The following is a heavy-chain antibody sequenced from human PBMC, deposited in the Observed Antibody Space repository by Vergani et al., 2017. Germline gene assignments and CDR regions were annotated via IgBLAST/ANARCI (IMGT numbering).Heavy chain of an antibody. CDR3: ASHYGMDV. CDR1: EFTFSNYA. CDR2: INSDGSST. J-gene: IGHJ6*02. V-gene: IGHV3-74*02. Sequence: EVQLLESGGGLVQPGGSLRLTCAASEFTFSNYAMNWVRQAPGKGLEWVSRINSDGSSTSYADSVKGRFTISRDNAKNTLYLQMNSLRAEDTAVYYCASHYGMDVWGQGNAVTVSS.